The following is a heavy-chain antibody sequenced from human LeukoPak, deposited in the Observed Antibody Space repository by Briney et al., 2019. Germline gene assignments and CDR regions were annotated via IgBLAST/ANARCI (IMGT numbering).Heavy chain of an antibody. CDR2: IYHSGST. D-gene: IGHD2/OR15-2a*01. Sequence: SQTLSLTCTVSGGSIISGGYYWSWIRQPPGKGLEWIGYIYHSGSTYYSPSLKSRVTISVDRSKNQFSLKLSSVTAADTAVYYCARDQNPGLGAFDIWGQGTMVTVSS. J-gene: IGHJ3*02. CDR1: GGSIISGGYY. CDR3: ARDQNPGLGAFDI. V-gene: IGHV4-30-2*01.